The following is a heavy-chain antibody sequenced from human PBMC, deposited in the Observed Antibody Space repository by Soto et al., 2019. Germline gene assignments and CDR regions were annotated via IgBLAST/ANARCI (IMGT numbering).Heavy chain of an antibody. D-gene: IGHD6-25*01. Sequence: SETLSLTCTVSGGSISSSDSYWGWLRQTPGKGLEFIGSMYYSGTTYYNPSLESRVTISVDTSKNQFTLKLISVTAADTAVYYCAVVDSTGNWFDPWGEGALVTVSS. V-gene: IGHV4-39*01. CDR1: GGSISSSDSY. CDR2: MYYSGTT. CDR3: AVVDSTGNWFDP. J-gene: IGHJ5*02.